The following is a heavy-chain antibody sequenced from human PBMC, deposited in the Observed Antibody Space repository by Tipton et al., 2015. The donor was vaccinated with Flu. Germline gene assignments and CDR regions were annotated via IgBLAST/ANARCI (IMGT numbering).Heavy chain of an antibody. D-gene: IGHD5-24*01. CDR3: ARGGDGYNPIDY. Sequence: LRLSCTVSGGSISSGSYYWSWIRQPAGKGLEWIGRIYTSGSTNYNPSLKSRVTISVDTSKNQFSLKLSSVTAADTAVYYCARGGDGYNPIDYWGRGTLVTVSS. V-gene: IGHV4-61*02. J-gene: IGHJ4*02. CDR2: IYTSGST. CDR1: GGSISSGSYY.